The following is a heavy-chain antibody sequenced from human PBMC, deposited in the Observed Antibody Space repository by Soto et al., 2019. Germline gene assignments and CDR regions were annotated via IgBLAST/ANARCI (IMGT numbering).Heavy chain of an antibody. Sequence: PGGSLRLSCAASGFSFATYAMRWVRQAPGKGLVWVASIPYDGGNRKYADSVKGRFTTSRDNAKEPSYLHISSLGPDDTSVYYCAREYLDYGLDVWVQGPSVTVSS. CDR2: IPYDGGNR. CDR1: GFSFATYA. J-gene: IGHJ6*02. CDR3: AREYLDYGLDV. V-gene: IGHV3-30-3*01.